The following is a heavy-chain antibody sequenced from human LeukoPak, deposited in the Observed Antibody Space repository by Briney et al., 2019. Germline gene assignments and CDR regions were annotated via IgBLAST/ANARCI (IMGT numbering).Heavy chain of an antibody. CDR3: ARSAYYYDSSGYLYHDAFDI. CDR1: GGTFSSYA. J-gene: IGHJ3*02. CDR2: INPNSGGT. D-gene: IGHD3-22*01. Sequence: ASVKVSCKASGGTFSSYAISWVRQAPGQGLEWMGWINPNSGGTNYAQKFQGSVTMTRDTSVSTAYMELSRLRSDDSAVYYCARSAYYYDSSGYLYHDAFDIWGQGTLVTVSS. V-gene: IGHV1-2*02.